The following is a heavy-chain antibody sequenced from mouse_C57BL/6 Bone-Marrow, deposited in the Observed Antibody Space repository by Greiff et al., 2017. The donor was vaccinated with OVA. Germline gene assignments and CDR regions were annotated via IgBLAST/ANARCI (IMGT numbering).Heavy chain of an antibody. Sequence: QVQLQQSGPGLVAPSQSLSITCTVSGFSLTSYAISWVRQPPGKGLEWLGVIWTGGGTNYNSALKSRLSISKDNSKSQVFLKMNSLQTDDTARYYCARNQLYGNCWYFDVWGTGTTVTVSS. CDR3: ARNQLYGNCWYFDV. CDR1: GFSLTSYA. CDR2: IWTGGGT. J-gene: IGHJ1*03. V-gene: IGHV2-9-1*01. D-gene: IGHD2-1*01.